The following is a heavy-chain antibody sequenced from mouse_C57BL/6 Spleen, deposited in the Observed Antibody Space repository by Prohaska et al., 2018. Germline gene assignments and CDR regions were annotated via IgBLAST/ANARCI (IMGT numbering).Heavy chain of an antibody. CDR2: IYPRSGNT. CDR3: ARGDDVYAMDY. D-gene: IGHD3-3*01. V-gene: IGHV1-81*01. CDR1: GYTFTSYG. Sequence: SVKLSCKASGYTFTSYGISWVKQRTGQGLEWIGEIYPRSGNTYYNEKFKGKATLTADKSSSTAYMELRSLTSADSAVYFCARGDDVYAMDYWGQGTSVTISS. J-gene: IGHJ4*01.